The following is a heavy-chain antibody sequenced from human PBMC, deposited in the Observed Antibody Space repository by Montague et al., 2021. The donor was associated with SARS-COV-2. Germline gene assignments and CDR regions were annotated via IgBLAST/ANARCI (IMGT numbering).Heavy chain of an antibody. Sequence: CAISGDSVSTNSGTWNWVRLSPSRGLEWLGRTYYRSEWYSDYSVSVKSRISINLDTSKNQFSLQLNSVTPEDTAVYYCARAERESCGDGNCYQYFFNYWGQGTLVTVSS. D-gene: IGHD2-15*01. J-gene: IGHJ4*02. CDR3: ARAERESCGDGNCYQYFFNY. V-gene: IGHV6-1*01. CDR2: TYYRSEWYS. CDR1: GDSVSTNSGT.